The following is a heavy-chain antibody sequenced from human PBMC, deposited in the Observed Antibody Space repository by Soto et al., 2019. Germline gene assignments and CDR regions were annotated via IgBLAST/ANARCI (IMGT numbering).Heavy chain of an antibody. CDR3: AKDRQPDGIWSFDY. Sequence: EVQLLESGGHLVQPGGSLRLSCGGSGFTFSTYTMNWVRQAPGKGLEWVSGIGVGEDTYHADSVRGRFTISRDNSKNMLFLQMNSLRAEDTAIYYCAKDRQPDGIWSFDYWGQGTLVTVPS. V-gene: IGHV3-23*01. D-gene: IGHD1-20*01. CDR2: IGVGEDT. CDR1: GFTFSTYT. J-gene: IGHJ4*02.